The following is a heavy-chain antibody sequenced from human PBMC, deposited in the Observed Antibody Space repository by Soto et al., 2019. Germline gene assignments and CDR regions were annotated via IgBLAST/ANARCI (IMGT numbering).Heavy chain of an antibody. V-gene: IGHV3-23*01. CDR3: AKAHDTSAYYFSIDF. CDR1: GFTFSSYA. Sequence: GGSLRLSCVASGFTFSSYAMNWVRQAPGKGLEWVSGITSSGIATYYADSVKGRFTISRDNSKNTFYLQMNSLRAEDTAMYYCAKAHDTSAYYFSIDFWGQGTLVTVSS. J-gene: IGHJ4*02. D-gene: IGHD3-22*01. CDR2: ITSSGIAT.